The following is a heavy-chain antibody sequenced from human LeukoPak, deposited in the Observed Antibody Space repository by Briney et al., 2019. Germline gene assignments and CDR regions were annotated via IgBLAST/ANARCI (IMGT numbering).Heavy chain of an antibody. CDR1: GGSISSYY. CDR2: IYYSGST. CDR3: ARGELYTPLGAY. Sequence: PSETLSLTCTVSGGSISSYYWSWIRQPPGKGLEWIGYIYYSGSTNYNPSLKSRVTISVDTSKNQFSLKLSSVTAADTAVYYCARGELYTPLGAYWGQGTLVTVSS. J-gene: IGHJ4*02. D-gene: IGHD3-16*01. V-gene: IGHV4-59*01.